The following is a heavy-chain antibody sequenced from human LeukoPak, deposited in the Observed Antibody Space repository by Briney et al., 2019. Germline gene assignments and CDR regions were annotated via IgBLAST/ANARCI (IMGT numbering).Heavy chain of an antibody. D-gene: IGHD6-13*01. CDR2: MNPNSGNT. J-gene: IGHJ4*02. V-gene: IGHV1-8*02. Sequence: ASVKVSCKASGGTFSSYAISWVRQATGQGLEWMGWMNPNSGNTGYAQKFQGRVTMTRNTSISTAYMELSSLRSEDTAVYYCARGRMYSSWIRDYWGQGTLVTVSS. CDR3: ARGRMYSSWIRDY. CDR1: GGTFSSYA.